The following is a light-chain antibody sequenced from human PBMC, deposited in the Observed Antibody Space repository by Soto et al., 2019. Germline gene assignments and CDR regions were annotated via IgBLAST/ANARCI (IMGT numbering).Light chain of an antibody. J-gene: IGKJ5*01. CDR1: QSISSW. CDR3: QQYENLPT. Sequence: DIQMTQSPSTLLASVGYRVTITCRASQSISSWLAWYQQKPGRAPKLLIYDASNLEAGVPSRLRGSGSGTDFTFTISRLQPEDVATYYCQQYENLPTFGQGTRLEIK. V-gene: IGKV1-33*01. CDR2: DAS.